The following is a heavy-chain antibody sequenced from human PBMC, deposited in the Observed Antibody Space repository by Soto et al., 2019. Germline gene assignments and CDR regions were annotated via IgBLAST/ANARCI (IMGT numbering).Heavy chain of an antibody. CDR1: GGSISSYY. D-gene: IGHD2-15*01. V-gene: IGHV4-59*08. CDR3: TSQFGRFCGGGSCWYTWFDP. CDR2: IYYSGST. Sequence: SETLSLTCTVSGGSISSYYWSWIRQPPGKGLEWIGYIYYSGSTNYNPSLKSRVTISVDTSKNQFSLKLSSVTAADTAVYYCTSQFGRFCGGGSCWYTWFDPWGQGTLVTVPS. J-gene: IGHJ5*02.